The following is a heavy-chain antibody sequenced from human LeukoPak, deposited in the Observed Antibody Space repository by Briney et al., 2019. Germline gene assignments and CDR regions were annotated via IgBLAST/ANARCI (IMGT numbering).Heavy chain of an antibody. J-gene: IGHJ5*02. V-gene: IGHV1-69*13. D-gene: IGHD3-9*01. CDR2: IIPIFGTA. CDR3: ARDLGLRYFDWPPRGWFDP. Sequence: RASVKVSCKASGGTFSSYAISWVRQAPGQGLEWMGGIIPIFGTANYAQKFQGRVTITADESTSTAYMELSSLRSEDTAVYYCARDLGLRYFDWPPRGWFDPWGQGTLVTVSS. CDR1: GGTFSSYA.